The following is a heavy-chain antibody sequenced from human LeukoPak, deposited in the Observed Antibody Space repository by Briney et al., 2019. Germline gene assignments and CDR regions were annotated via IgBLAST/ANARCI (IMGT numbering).Heavy chain of an antibody. V-gene: IGHV4-34*01. CDR2: INHSGST. CDR3: ARHGRWIRGVDY. J-gene: IGHJ4*02. Sequence: SETLSLTCAVYGGSFSGYYWSWIRQPPGKGLEWIGEINHSGSTNYNPSLKSRVTISVDTTKNQFSLKLSSVTAADTAVYYCARHGRWIRGVDYWGQGTLVTVSS. CDR1: GGSFSGYY. D-gene: IGHD5-18*01.